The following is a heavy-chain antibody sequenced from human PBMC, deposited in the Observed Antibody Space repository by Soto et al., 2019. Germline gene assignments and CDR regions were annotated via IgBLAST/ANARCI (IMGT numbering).Heavy chain of an antibody. Sequence: EVQLLESGGGLVQPGGSLRLSCAASGFTFSSYAMSWVRQAPGKGLEWVSAISGSGGSTYYADSVKGRFTISRDNSKNTLYLQMNSLRAEDTAVYYCAKSPVSGGSLDRLSEFFFPCQSLYFDYWGQGTLVTVSS. D-gene: IGHD2-15*01. V-gene: IGHV3-23*01. CDR2: ISGSGGST. CDR3: AKSPVSGGSLDRLSEFFFPCQSLYFDY. J-gene: IGHJ4*02. CDR1: GFTFSSYA.